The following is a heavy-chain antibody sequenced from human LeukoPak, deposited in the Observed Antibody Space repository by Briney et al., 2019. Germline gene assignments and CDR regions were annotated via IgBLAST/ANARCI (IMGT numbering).Heavy chain of an antibody. CDR2: IIPIFATP. D-gene: IGHD3-22*01. Sequence: SVKVSCKASGGTFSSYAISWVRQAPGQGLEWMGGIIPIFATPNYAQKFQGRVTITADESTSTAYMELSSLRSEDTAVYYCASPGLRVVVTDDAFDIWGQGTMVTVSS. J-gene: IGHJ3*02. CDR1: GGTFSSYA. CDR3: ASPGLRVVVTDDAFDI. V-gene: IGHV1-69*01.